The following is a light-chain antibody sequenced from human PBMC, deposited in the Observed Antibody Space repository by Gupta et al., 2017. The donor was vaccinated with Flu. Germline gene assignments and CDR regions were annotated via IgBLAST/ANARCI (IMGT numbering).Light chain of an antibody. J-gene: IGLJ2*01. CDR3: NSYSSTGTHVL. CDR2: HVT. Sequence: QSALTQPPSVSGSPGQSITISCTGTSNDVGYYDYVSWYQQHPGKAPKLIIYHVTERPSGVSNRFSGSKSGNTASLTLSGLRAEDKADYYCNSYSSTGTHVLFGGGTKLTVL. V-gene: IGLV2-14*03. CDR1: SNDVGYYDY.